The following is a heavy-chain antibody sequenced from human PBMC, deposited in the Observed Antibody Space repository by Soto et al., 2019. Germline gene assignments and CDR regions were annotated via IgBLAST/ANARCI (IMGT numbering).Heavy chain of an antibody. D-gene: IGHD6-13*01. CDR1: GYTFTSYA. CDR3: ARGSGYSSSWYWYFDL. J-gene: IGHJ2*01. CDR2: INAGNGNT. V-gene: IGHV1-3*01. Sequence: ASVKVSCKASGYTFTSYAMHWVRQAPGQRLEWMGWINAGNGNTKYSQKFQGRVTITRDTSASTAYMELSSLRSEDTAVYYCARGSGYSSSWYWYFDLWGRGTLVTVSS.